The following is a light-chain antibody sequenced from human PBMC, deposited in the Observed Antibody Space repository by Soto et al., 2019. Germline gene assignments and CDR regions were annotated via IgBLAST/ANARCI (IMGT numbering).Light chain of an antibody. Sequence: DIVMTQSPDSLAVSLGERATINCKSSQRVLYSSNNKNYLAWYQQKPGQPPKLLIYWASTRESGVPDRFSGGGSGTDFTLTTSSLQAEDVAVYYCQQYCSSPWTFGQGTKVEIK. CDR3: QQYCSSPWT. V-gene: IGKV4-1*01. J-gene: IGKJ1*01. CDR1: QRVLYSSNNKNY. CDR2: WAS.